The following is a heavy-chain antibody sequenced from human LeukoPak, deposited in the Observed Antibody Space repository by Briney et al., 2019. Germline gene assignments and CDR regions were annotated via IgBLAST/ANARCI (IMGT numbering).Heavy chain of an antibody. V-gene: IGHV1-18*01. D-gene: IGHD1-26*01. CDR3: ARDLVDGVGAPGAY. J-gene: IGHJ4*02. CDR1: VYTFTNYG. Sequence: GASVKVSCKASVYTFTNYGITWMRQAPGQGLEWMGWINTYNGNTNYAQKLQGRVTITTDTTTSTAYMELRSLRSDHTAVFYCARDLVDGVGAPGAYWGQGALVTVSS. CDR2: INTYNGNT.